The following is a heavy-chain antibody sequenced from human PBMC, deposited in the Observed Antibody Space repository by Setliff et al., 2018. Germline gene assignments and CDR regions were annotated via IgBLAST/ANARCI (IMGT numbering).Heavy chain of an antibody. CDR3: ARVGRERSNGECYSTTPCYSYYMDG. CDR1: GFTFSSYS. CDR2: IDISSTTI. J-gene: IGHJ6*03. V-gene: IGHV3-48*01. D-gene: IGHD2-8*01. Sequence: PGGSLRLSCAASGFTFSSYSMKWVRQAPGKGLEWISYIDISSTTIYYADSVKGRFTISRDNAKNSLYLQMNSLRAGDTAVYYCARVGRERSNGECYSTTPCYSYYMDGWGKGTTVTVSS.